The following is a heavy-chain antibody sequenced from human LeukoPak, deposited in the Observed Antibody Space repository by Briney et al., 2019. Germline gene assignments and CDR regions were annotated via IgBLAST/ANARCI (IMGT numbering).Heavy chain of an antibody. CDR1: GFTFSSYA. Sequence: GGSPRLSCAASGFTFSSYAMHWVRQAPGKGLEYVSAISSNGGSTYYANSVKGRFTISRDNSKNTLYLQMGSLRAEDMAVYYCARDSGEYCSGGSCYHFDYWGQGTLVTVSS. CDR2: ISSNGGST. D-gene: IGHD2-15*01. J-gene: IGHJ4*02. V-gene: IGHV3-64*01. CDR3: ARDSGEYCSGGSCYHFDY.